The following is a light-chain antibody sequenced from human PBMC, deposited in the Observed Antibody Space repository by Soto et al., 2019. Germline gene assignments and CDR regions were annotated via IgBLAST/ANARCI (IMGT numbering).Light chain of an antibody. J-gene: IGKJ3*01. Sequence: EIVLTQSPGTLSLSPGERATLSCRASQSVSSSYLAWYQQRPGQAPRLLIYGASSRATGIRDRFSGSGSGRDFTLTISRLEPEDFAVYYCQQYAASPFTCGPGTKVDIK. CDR2: GAS. CDR3: QQYAASPFT. V-gene: IGKV3-20*01. CDR1: QSVSSSY.